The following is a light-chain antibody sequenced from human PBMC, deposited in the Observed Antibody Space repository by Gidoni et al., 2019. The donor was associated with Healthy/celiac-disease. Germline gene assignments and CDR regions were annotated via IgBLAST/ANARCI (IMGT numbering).Light chain of an antibody. V-gene: IGKV3-20*01. CDR2: GAS. J-gene: IGKJ4*01. CDR3: QQYGSSPPLT. CDR1: QSVSSSY. Sequence: EIVLTQSPGPLSLSPGERATLSCRASQSVSSSYLAWYQQKPGQAPRPLIYGASSRATGIPERFSGSGSGTDFTLTISRLEPEDLAVYYCQQYGSSPPLTFGGGTKVEIK.